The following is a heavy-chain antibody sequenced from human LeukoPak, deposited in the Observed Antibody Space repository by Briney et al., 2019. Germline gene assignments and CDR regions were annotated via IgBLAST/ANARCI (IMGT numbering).Heavy chain of an antibody. J-gene: IGHJ3*02. CDR1: GGSVISVY. V-gene: IGHV4-4*07. CDR2: IYTRGST. Sequence: SETLSLTCTVSGGSVISVYWSWIRQPPGKGLEWIGRIYTRGSTNHNPSLKSRVTMSVDTSKNQFSLKLSSVTAADTAVYYCARLRCNALDIWGQGTMVTVSS. CDR3: ARLRCNALDI.